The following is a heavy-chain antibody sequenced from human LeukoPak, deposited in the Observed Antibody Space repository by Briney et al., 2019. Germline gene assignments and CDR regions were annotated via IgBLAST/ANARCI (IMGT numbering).Heavy chain of an antibody. Sequence: SETLSLTCTVSGGSFSTSYWSWIRQPPGKGLEGIGYISDSGSTNYNPSLRSRVTMSVDTSKNQFSLKLSSVTAADTAVYFCARDRTAMNWFDPWGQGTLVTVSS. CDR3: ARDRTAMNWFDP. CDR1: GGSFSTSY. CDR2: ISDSGST. J-gene: IGHJ5*02. D-gene: IGHD2-21*02. V-gene: IGHV4-59*01.